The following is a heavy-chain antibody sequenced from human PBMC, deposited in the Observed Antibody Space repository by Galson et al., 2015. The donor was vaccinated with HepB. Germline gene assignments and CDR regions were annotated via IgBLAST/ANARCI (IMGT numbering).Heavy chain of an antibody. V-gene: IGHV3-23*01. CDR3: AKSRGHIVVVVAATFFDY. J-gene: IGHJ4*02. Sequence: SLRLSCAASGFTFSSYAMSWVRQAPGKGLEWVSAISGSGGSTYYADSVKGRFTISRDNSKNTLYLQMNSLRAEDTAVYYCAKSRGHIVVVVAATFFDYWGQGTLVTVSS. D-gene: IGHD2-15*01. CDR1: GFTFSSYA. CDR2: ISGSGGST.